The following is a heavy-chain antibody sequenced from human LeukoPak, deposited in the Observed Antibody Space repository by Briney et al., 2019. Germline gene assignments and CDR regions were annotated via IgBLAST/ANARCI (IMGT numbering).Heavy chain of an antibody. Sequence: RTGKSLRLSCAASGFTFSSYGIHWVRQAPGKGLEWVAVISYDGSNKHYADSVKGRFTISRDNSKNTVYLQMNGLRAEDTAVYYCAKEISYSPIDYWGQGTLVTVSS. J-gene: IGHJ4*02. CDR2: ISYDGSNK. V-gene: IGHV3-30*18. CDR3: AKEISYSPIDY. CDR1: GFTFSSYG. D-gene: IGHD6-13*01.